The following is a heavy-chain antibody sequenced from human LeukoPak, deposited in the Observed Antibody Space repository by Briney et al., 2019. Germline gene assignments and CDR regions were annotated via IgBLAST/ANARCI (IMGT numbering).Heavy chain of an antibody. D-gene: IGHD3-9*01. CDR2: INPNSGGT. CDR3: ARDSRITIFVNWFDP. J-gene: IGHJ5*02. V-gene: IGHV1-2*06. Sequence: GASVKVSCKASGYTFTGYYMHWVRQAPGQGLEWMGRINPNSGGTNYAQKFQGRVTMTRDTSISTAYVELSRLRSDDTAVYYCARDSRITIFVNWFDPWGQGTLVTVSS. CDR1: GYTFTGYY.